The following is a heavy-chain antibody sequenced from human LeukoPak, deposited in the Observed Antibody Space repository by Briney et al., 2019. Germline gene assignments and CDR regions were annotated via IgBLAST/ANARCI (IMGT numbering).Heavy chain of an antibody. J-gene: IGHJ6*03. CDR2: IIPIFGTA. D-gene: IGHD2-15*01. CDR3: AREVVVAATWYYYYMDV. V-gene: IGHV1-69*06. CDR1: GGTFSSYA. Sequence: ASVKVSCKASGGTFSSYAISWVRQAPGQGLEWMGGIIPIFGTANYAQKFQGRVTITADKSTSTAYMELSSLRSEDTAVYYCAREVVVAATWYYYYMDVWGKGTTVTVSS.